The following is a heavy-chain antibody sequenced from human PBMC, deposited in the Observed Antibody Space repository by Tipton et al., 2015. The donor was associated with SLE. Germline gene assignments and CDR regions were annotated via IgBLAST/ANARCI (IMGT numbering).Heavy chain of an antibody. CDR1: GGSITSDYYR. Sequence: TLSLTCSVSGGSITSDYYRWAWIRQPPGKGLEWIGSISYNGRTYYGPSLQSRVTVSVDTSKDQFSLRLSSVTAADTAVYYCARDSTGVVVGNYYYYMDVWGKGTTVTVSS. CDR3: ARDSTGVVVGNYYYYMDV. J-gene: IGHJ6*03. V-gene: IGHV4-39*07. D-gene: IGHD2-15*01. CDR2: ISYNGRT.